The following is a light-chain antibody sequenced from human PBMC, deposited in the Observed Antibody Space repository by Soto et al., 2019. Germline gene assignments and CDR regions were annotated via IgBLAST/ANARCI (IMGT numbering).Light chain of an antibody. CDR3: LLSYDSSRQV. CDR1: TGAVTSGHY. V-gene: IGLV7-46*01. CDR2: DAT. Sequence: QAVVTQEPSLAVSPGGKVTLTCGSSTGAVTSGHYPYWFQQKPGQAPRTLIYDATNKHSLTPARFSGSLLGGKAALTLSGALPEDEAEYFCLLSYDSSRQVFGGGTKLTVL. J-gene: IGLJ3*02.